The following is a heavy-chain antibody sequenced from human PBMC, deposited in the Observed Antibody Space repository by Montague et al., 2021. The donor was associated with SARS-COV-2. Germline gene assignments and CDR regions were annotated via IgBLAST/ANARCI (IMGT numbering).Heavy chain of an antibody. CDR2: INQSGST. V-gene: IGHV4-34*01. Sequence: SETLSLTCAVYGGSFSVHYWTWIRQPPGKGLEWIGQINQSGSTKYNPSLKSRVTISIDTSKNQFSLKMTSMTAADTGVYYCARYRRRFAEIYDTYYDYGLNVWGQGTTVTV. J-gene: IGHJ6*02. CDR3: ARYRRRFAEIYDTYYDYGLNV. D-gene: IGHD3-10*01. CDR1: GGSFSVHY.